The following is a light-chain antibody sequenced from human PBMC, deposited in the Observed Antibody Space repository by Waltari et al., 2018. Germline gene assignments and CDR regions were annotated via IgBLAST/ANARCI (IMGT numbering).Light chain of an antibody. CDR1: QSVSSN. V-gene: IGKV3-15*01. CDR3: QQYNNWPFT. J-gene: IGKJ4*01. CDR2: GAS. Sequence: EIVMTQSPATLSVSPGDRATLSCRASQSVSSNLAWYQQKPGQAPRPLIYGASTRATGIPARFSGSGSGTEFTLTISSLQSEDFAVYYCQQYNNWPFTFGGGTKVEIK.